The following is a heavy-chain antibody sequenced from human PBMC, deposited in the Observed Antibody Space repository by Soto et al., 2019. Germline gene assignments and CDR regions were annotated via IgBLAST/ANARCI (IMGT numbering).Heavy chain of an antibody. CDR3: AAGDMTTVTRGYYHGLDV. V-gene: IGHV1-58*01. CDR1: GFSFSTSA. J-gene: IGHJ6*02. D-gene: IGHD4-4*01. Sequence: QMQLVQSGPEVKKPGTSVKVSCKGSGFSFSTSAVQWVRQARGQRLEWIGWIVVGSGNTIHAQKFQERVTITRDMSTSTAYMELSSLRSEDTAVYYCAAGDMTTVTRGYYHGLDVWGQGTTVTVSS. CDR2: IVVGSGNT.